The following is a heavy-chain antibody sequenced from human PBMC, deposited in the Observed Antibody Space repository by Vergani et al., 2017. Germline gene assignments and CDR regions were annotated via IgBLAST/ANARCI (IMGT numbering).Heavy chain of an antibody. CDR3: ARQKDYYMDV. Sequence: VQLVESGGGLVKPGGSLRLSCAASGFTFSNAWMSWVRQAPGKGLDWIGYIYYSGTTYYNPSLESRLTISLDTSENHLSLKLTSVTAADTAVYYCARQKDYYMDVWGKGATVTVS. V-gene: IGHV4-59*08. CDR1: GFTFSNAW. J-gene: IGHJ6*03. CDR2: IYYSGTT.